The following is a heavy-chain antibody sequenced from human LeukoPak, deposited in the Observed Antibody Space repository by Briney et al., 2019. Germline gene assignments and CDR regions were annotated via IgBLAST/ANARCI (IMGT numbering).Heavy chain of an antibody. J-gene: IGHJ6*02. D-gene: IGHD5-18*01. CDR3: AGFSYYYYGMGV. V-gene: IGHV4-61*02. CDR1: GGSISSGSYY. CDR2: IYTSGST. Sequence: PSETLSLTCTVSGGSISSGSYYWSWIRQPAGKGLEWIGRIYTSGSTNYNPSLKSRVTISVDTSKNQFSLKLSSVTAADTAVYYCAGFSYYYYGMGVWGQGTTVTVSS.